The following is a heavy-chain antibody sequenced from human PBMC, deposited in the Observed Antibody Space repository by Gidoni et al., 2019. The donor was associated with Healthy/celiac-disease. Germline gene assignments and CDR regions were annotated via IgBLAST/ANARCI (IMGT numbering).Heavy chain of an antibody. D-gene: IGHD3-10*01. CDR3: TRAHYYGSGSQFPPFDY. J-gene: IGHJ4*02. CDR2: IRSKAYGGTT. V-gene: IGHV3-49*05. CDR1: GFTFGYYA. Sequence: EVPLVESGGGLVKPGRSLSLSCTASGFTFGYYAMSLCRQAPGKGLEWGGFIRSKAYGGTTEYSASVKGRFAISRDDSKSIAYLQMNSLKTEDTAVYYCTRAHYYGSGSQFPPFDYWGQGTLVTVSS.